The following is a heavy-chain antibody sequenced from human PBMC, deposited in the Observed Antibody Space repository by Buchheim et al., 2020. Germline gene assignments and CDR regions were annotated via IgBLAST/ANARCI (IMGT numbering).Heavy chain of an antibody. J-gene: IGHJ4*02. Sequence: QVQLVQSGAEVKKPGASVKVSCKASGYTFTSYYMHWVRQAPGQGLEWMGIINPSGGSTSYAQKFQGRVTMTRATSTSTVYMELSSLRSEDTAVYYCAREEGDTAMASRVKGLYFDYWGQGTL. CDR1: GYTFTSYY. CDR3: AREEGDTAMASRVKGLYFDY. V-gene: IGHV1-46*03. D-gene: IGHD5-18*01. CDR2: INPSGGST.